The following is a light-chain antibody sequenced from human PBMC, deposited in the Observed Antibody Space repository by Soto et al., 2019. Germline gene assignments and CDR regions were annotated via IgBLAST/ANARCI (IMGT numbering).Light chain of an antibody. J-gene: IGLJ1*01. V-gene: IGLV1-47*01. Sequence: QSVLTQPPSASGTPGQGVTISCSGSTSNIGSNYVYWYQQLPGTAPKLLIYRNNQRPSGVPDRFSGSKSGTSASLAISGLRSDDEADYYCSSYTSRTTYVFGTGTKVP. CDR2: RNN. CDR3: SSYTSRTTYV. CDR1: TSNIGSNY.